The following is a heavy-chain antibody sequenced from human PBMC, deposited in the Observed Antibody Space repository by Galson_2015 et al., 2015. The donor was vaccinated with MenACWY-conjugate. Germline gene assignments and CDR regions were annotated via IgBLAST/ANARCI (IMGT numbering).Heavy chain of an antibody. CDR3: ARHYLPQGDLLVAAH. V-gene: IGHV5-10-1*01. Sequence: PWESLRISCQGSGYIFSDYWITLVRQMPGTGLEYMGRIDSSDSYTHYNPSFQGHVDISADKSINTAYLQWSSLRASDTAIYYCARHYLPQGDLLVAAHWGQGSLVTVSS. CDR1: GYIFSDYW. J-gene: IGHJ4*02. CDR2: IDSSDSYT. D-gene: IGHD1-26*01.